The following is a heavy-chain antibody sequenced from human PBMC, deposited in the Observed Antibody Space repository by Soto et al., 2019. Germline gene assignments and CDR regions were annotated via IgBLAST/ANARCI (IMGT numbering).Heavy chain of an antibody. Sequence: QLQLVQSGAEVKKPGSSVKVSCKASGGTFSSYTISWVRQAPGRGLEWMGWIIPTLDITNSAEKFQDRVTITADKSTSTAYLDLTSLRFEDTAVFFCAGGSMQLIDHWGQGTLITVSS. V-gene: IGHV1-69*02. CDR2: IIPTLDIT. D-gene: IGHD6-6*01. J-gene: IGHJ4*02. CDR3: AGGSMQLIDH. CDR1: GGTFSSYT.